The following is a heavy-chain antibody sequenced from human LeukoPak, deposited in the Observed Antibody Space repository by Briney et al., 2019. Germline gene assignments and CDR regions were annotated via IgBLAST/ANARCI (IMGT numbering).Heavy chain of an antibody. D-gene: IGHD3-10*01. J-gene: IGHJ4*02. V-gene: IGHV1-69*04. CDR2: IIPILGIA. CDR3: ARDRYYGSGSYYNWTDY. Sequence: SVEVSCKASGGTFSSYAISWVRQAPGQGLEWMGRIIPILGIANYAQKFQGRVTITADKSTSTAYMELSNLRSEDTAVYYCARDRYYGSGSYYNWTDYWGQGTLVTVSS. CDR1: GGTFSSYA.